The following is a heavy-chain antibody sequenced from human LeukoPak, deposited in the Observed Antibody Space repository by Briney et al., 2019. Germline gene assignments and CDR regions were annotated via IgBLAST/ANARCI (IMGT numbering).Heavy chain of an antibody. CDR3: TTEGDY. CDR1: GFTFSNFW. J-gene: IGHJ4*02. CDR2: IPYDGSNK. V-gene: IGHV3-30-3*01. Sequence: GGSLRLSCAASGFTFSNFWMSWVRQAPVKGLEWVAIIPYDGSNKYYADSVKGRFTISRDNSKNTLYLQMDSLRAEDTAVYYCTTEGDYWGQGTLVTVSS.